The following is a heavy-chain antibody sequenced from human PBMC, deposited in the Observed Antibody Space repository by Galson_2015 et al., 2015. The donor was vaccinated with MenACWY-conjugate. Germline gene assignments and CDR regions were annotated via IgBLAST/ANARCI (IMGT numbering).Heavy chain of an antibody. V-gene: IGHV1-69*13. CDR2: IIPPFKTA. CDR3: ARDGKRGNFPGYYYIDV. Sequence: SVKVSCKASGGTFSSFVISWVRQAPGQGLDWMGGIIPPFKTADYAQKFQGRVTITADESTGTAYMELNSLRSDDTAVYYCARDGKRGNFPGYYYIDVWGKGTTVTVSS. D-gene: IGHD1-7*01. J-gene: IGHJ6*03. CDR1: GGTFSSFV.